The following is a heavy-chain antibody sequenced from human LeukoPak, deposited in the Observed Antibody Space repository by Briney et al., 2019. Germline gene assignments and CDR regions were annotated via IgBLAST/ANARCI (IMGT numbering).Heavy chain of an antibody. Sequence: GGSLRLSCAASGFTFSSYAMHWVRQAPGKGLEWVAVISYDGSNKYYADSVKGRFTISRDNSKNTLYLQMDSLRAEDTAVYYCARVGTGTADYWGQGTLVTVSS. D-gene: IGHD1-1*01. V-gene: IGHV3-30-3*01. CDR3: ARVGTGTADY. J-gene: IGHJ4*02. CDR2: ISYDGSNK. CDR1: GFTFSSYA.